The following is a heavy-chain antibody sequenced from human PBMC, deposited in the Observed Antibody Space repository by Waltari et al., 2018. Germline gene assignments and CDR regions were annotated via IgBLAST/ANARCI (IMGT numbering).Heavy chain of an antibody. D-gene: IGHD3-3*01. CDR3: ARAIKGRFLEWGRGYFDY. CDR2: IIPIFGTA. V-gene: IGHV1-69*12. J-gene: IGHJ4*02. CDR1: GGTFSSYA. Sequence: QVQLVQSGAEVKKPGSSVKVSCKASGGTFSSYAISWVRQAPGQGLEWMGGIIPIFGTANYAQKFQGRVTITADESTSTAYMELSSLRSEDTAVYYCARAIKGRFLEWGRGYFDYWGQGTLVTVSS.